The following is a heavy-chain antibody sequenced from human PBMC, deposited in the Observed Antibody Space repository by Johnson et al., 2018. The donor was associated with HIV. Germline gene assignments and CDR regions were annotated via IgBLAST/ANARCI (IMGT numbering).Heavy chain of an antibody. D-gene: IGHD3-9*01. V-gene: IGHV3-23*04. CDR2: ISGSGGST. CDR1: GISVSRYY. CDR3: ARELVRYAFNI. Sequence: VHLVESGGGLVQPGGSLRLSCAASGISVSRYYMSWVRQAPGKGLESVSAISGSGGSTYYADSVKGRFTISRANFKNTLYLQMNSLRAEDTAVYYCARELVRYAFNIWGQGTRVTVSS. J-gene: IGHJ3*02.